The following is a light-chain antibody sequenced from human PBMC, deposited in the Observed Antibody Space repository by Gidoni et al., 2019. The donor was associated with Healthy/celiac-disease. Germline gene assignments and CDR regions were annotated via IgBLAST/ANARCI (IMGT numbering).Light chain of an antibody. Sequence: TQSPSSLSASVGDRVTITCRASHSISSDLNWYQQEPGKAPKLLIYAAFSLQSGVPSRFSGSGSGTDFTLTINSLQPEDFATYYCQQSYSTPYTFGQGTKLEIK. CDR2: AAF. J-gene: IGKJ2*01. CDR3: QQSYSTPYT. V-gene: IGKV1-39*01. CDR1: HSISSD.